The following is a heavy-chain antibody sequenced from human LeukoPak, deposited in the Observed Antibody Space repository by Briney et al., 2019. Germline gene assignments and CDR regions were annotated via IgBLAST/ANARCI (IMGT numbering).Heavy chain of an antibody. V-gene: IGHV4-59*08. Sequence: SETLSLTCTVSGGSISNSYWSWVRQPPGKGLEWIGYIYYSGSTNYNPSLQSRVTISVDTSKNQFSLKLNSVTAADTAVYYCARHSRTYYDYDYWGQGTLVTVSS. CDR1: GGSISNSY. D-gene: IGHD1-26*01. J-gene: IGHJ4*02. CDR3: ARHSRTYYDYDY. CDR2: IYYSGST.